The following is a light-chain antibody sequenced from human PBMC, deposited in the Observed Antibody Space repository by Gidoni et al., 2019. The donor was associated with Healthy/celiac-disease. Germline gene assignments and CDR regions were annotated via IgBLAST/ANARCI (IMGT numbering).Light chain of an antibody. CDR1: QSIISY. V-gene: IGKV1-39*01. Sequence: DIQMTQSPSSLSASVGDRVTITCRASQSIISYLNWYQQKPGTAPKLLIYAASSLQSGVPSRFSGSGSGTDFTLTISSLQPEDFATYYCQQSYSTPPFTFGPGTKVDIK. J-gene: IGKJ3*01. CDR2: AAS. CDR3: QQSYSTPPFT.